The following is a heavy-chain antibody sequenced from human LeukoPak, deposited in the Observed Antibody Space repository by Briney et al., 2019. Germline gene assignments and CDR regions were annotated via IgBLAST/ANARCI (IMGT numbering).Heavy chain of an antibody. D-gene: IGHD2-15*01. CDR1: GFTFSNYG. Sequence: GGSLRLSCAASGFTFSNYGMHWVRQAPGKGLEWVAGMWYAGSNKYYVDSVKGRFTISRDNSKNTLYLQMNSLRAEGTAVYYCARDWWPYCSGGSCYNWFDPWGQGTLVTVSS. V-gene: IGHV3-33*01. CDR3: ARDWWPYCSGGSCYNWFDP. CDR2: MWYAGSNK. J-gene: IGHJ5*02.